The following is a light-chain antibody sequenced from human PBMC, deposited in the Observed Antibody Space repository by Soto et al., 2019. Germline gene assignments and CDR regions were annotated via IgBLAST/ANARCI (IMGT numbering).Light chain of an antibody. CDR3: QQYGTSSWT. J-gene: IGKJ5*01. CDR1: QSVSNNY. Sequence: EIVLTQSPGTLSLSPGERATLSCRASQSVSNNYLAWYQQKPGQAPRLLIYGASSRATGIPDRFSGSGSGTDFTLTISRLEPEDFAVYYCQQYGTSSWTFGQGTRLEIK. CDR2: GAS. V-gene: IGKV3-20*01.